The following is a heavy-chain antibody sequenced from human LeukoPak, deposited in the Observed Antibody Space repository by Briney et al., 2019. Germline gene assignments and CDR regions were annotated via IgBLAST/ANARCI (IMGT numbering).Heavy chain of an antibody. D-gene: IGHD3-9*01. V-gene: IGHV1-2*02. CDR3: ARDRFGYFDWFALFDY. CDR2: INPNSGGT. Sequence: GGSLRLSCAASGFSFSNYAMHWVRQAPGQGLEWMGWINPNSGGTNYAQKFQGRVTMTRDTSISTAYMELSRLRSDDTAVYYCARDRFGYFDWFALFDYWGQGTLVTVSS. CDR1: GFSFSNYA. J-gene: IGHJ4*02.